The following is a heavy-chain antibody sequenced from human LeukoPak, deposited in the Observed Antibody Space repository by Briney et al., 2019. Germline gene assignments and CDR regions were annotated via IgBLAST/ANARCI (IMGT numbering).Heavy chain of an antibody. D-gene: IGHD2/OR15-2a*01. V-gene: IGHV3-11*01. Sequence: GGSLRLSCAASGLRFSDYYVSWIRQAPGKGLQWVSYISSGGDIMHYADAVKGRFTSSRDNAKNSGYLEMNSLGAEDTAVYYCATNLIGAGEYFQQWGQGTLVTVSS. J-gene: IGHJ1*01. CDR1: GLRFSDYY. CDR3: ATNLIGAGEYFQQ. CDR2: ISSGGDIM.